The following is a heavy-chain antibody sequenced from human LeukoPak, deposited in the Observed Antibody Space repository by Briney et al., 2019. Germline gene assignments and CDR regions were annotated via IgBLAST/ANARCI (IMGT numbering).Heavy chain of an antibody. CDR1: GFTFSSYG. D-gene: IGHD5-12*01. J-gene: IGHJ4*02. V-gene: IGHV3-30*18. CDR3: AKTLQDPGYGVFDY. Sequence: GRSLRLSCAASGFTFSSYGVHWVRQAPGKGLEWVAVISYDGSNKYYADSVKGRFTISRDNSKNTLYLQMNSLRAEDTAVYYCAKTLQDPGYGVFDYWGQGTLVTVSS. CDR2: ISYDGSNK.